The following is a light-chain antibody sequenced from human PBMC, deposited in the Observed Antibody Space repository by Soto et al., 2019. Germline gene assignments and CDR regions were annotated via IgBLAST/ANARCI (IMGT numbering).Light chain of an antibody. V-gene: IGKV3-20*01. CDR2: GAS. CDR3: QQYVSSPWA. J-gene: IGKJ1*01. Sequence: EIVLTQSPGTLSLSPGERATLSCRAGQSVTNSFLAWYQQKPGQAPRLLIYGASRRATGIPDRFTGSGSGTDFTLTISRLEPEDFAVYYCQQYVSSPWAFGQGTKVDIK. CDR1: QSVTNSF.